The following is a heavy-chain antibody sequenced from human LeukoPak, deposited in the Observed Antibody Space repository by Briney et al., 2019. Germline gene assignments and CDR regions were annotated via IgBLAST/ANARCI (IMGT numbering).Heavy chain of an antibody. V-gene: IGHV4-4*07. D-gene: IGHD3-22*01. Sequence: SETLSLTCTVSGGSISSYYWSWIRQPAGKGLEWMGRIYTSGSTNYNPSLKSRVTMSVDTSKNQFSLKLSSVTAADTAVYYCASEDYYDSSGYYSTNWGQGALVTVSS. CDR2: IYTSGST. CDR1: GGSISSYY. J-gene: IGHJ4*02. CDR3: ASEDYYDSSGYYSTN.